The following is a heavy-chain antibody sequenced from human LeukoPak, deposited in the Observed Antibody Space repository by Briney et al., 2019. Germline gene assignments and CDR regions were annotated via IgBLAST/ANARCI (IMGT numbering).Heavy chain of an antibody. Sequence: SETLSLTCTVSGGSISSYYWSWIRQPAGKGLEWIGRIYTSGSTNYNPSLKSRVTMSVDTSKNQFSLKLSSVTAADTAVHYCARDLVGSGSYYNRFWFDPWGQGTLVTVSS. CDR1: GGSISSYY. CDR2: IYTSGST. J-gene: IGHJ5*02. D-gene: IGHD3-10*01. V-gene: IGHV4-4*07. CDR3: ARDLVGSGSYYNRFWFDP.